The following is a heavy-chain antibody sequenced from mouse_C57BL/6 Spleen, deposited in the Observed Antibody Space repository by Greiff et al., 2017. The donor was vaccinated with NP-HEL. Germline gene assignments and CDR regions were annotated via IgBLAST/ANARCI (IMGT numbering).Heavy chain of an antibody. CDR1: GYTFTSYW. V-gene: IGHV1-61*01. D-gene: IGHD2-4*01. CDR2: IYPSDSET. CDR3: ARHFDYDNWYFDV. Sequence: QVQLKQPGAELVRPGSSVKLSCKASGYTFTSYWMDWVKQRPGQGLEWIGNIYPSDSETHYNQKFKDKATLTVDKSSSTAYMQLSSLTSEDSAVYYCARHFDYDNWYFDVWGTGTTVTVSS. J-gene: IGHJ1*03.